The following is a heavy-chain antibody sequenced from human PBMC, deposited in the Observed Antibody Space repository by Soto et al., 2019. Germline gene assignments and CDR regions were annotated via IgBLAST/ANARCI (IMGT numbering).Heavy chain of an antibody. CDR1: GYTFTGYY. Sequence: ASVKVSCKASGYTFTGYYMHWVRQAPGQGLEWMGWINPNSGGTNYAQKFQGWVTMTRDTSISTAYMELSRLRSDDTAVYYCARSRSGWYPPPSYGMDVWGQGTTVTVSS. V-gene: IGHV1-2*04. CDR3: ARSRSGWYPPPSYGMDV. D-gene: IGHD6-19*01. J-gene: IGHJ6*02. CDR2: INPNSGGT.